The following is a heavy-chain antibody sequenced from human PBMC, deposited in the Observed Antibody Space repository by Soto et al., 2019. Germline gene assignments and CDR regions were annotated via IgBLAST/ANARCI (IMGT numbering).Heavy chain of an antibody. CDR2: INAGNGNT. CDR3: ARGVGLYSNYDY. J-gene: IGHJ4*02. Sequence: QVQLVQSGAEVKKPGASVKVSCKASGYTFTSYAMHWVRQAPGQRLEWMGWINAGNGNTKYSQKFQGRVTITRDTAASTAYMELSSLRSEDTAVYYCARGVGLYSNYDYWGQGTLVTVSS. D-gene: IGHD2-2*02. CDR1: GYTFTSYA. V-gene: IGHV1-3*01.